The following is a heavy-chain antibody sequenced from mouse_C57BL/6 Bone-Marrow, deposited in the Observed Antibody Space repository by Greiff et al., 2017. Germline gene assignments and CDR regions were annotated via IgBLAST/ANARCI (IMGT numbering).Heavy chain of an antibody. D-gene: IGHD1-1*01. CDR3: ASYGRAWFAY. CDR1: GYAFSSSW. CDR2: IYPGDGDT. Sequence: QVQLQQSGPELVKPGASVKISCKASGYAFSSSWMNWVKQRPGKGLEWIGRIYPGDGDTNYNGKFKGKDTLTADKSSSTAYMQLSSLTSEDCAVYFCASYGRAWFAYWGQGTLVTVSA. V-gene: IGHV1-82*01. J-gene: IGHJ3*01.